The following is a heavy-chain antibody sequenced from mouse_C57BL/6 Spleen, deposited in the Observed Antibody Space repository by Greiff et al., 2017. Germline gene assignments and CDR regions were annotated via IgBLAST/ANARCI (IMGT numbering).Heavy chain of an antibody. V-gene: IGHV1-55*01. CDR1: GYTFTSYW. Sequence: VQLQQPGAELVKPGASVKMSCKASGYTFTSYWITWVKQRPGQGLEWIGDIYPGSGSTNYNEKFKSKATLTVDTSSSTAYMQLSSLTSEDSAVYYCARSEYYDYARFDDWGQGTTLTVSS. CDR3: ARSEYYDYARFDD. J-gene: IGHJ2*01. CDR2: IYPGSGST. D-gene: IGHD2-4*01.